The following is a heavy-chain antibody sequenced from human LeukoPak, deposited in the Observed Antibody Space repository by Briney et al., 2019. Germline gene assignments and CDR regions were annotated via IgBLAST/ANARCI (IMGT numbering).Heavy chain of an antibody. V-gene: IGHV3-7*01. CDR2: IKQDGSEK. CDR1: GFTFSSYW. Sequence: PGGSLRLSCAASGFTFSSYWMSWVRQAPGKGLEWVANIKQDGSEKYYVDSVKGRFTISRDNAKNSLYLQMNSLRAEDTAVYYCASRMTTVRYYYYYYGMDVWGQGTTVTVSS. D-gene: IGHD4-11*01. CDR3: ASRMTTVRYYYYYYGMDV. J-gene: IGHJ6*02.